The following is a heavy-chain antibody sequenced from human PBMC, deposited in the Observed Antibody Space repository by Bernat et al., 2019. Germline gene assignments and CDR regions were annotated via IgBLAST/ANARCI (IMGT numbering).Heavy chain of an antibody. J-gene: IGHJ3*02. CDR1: GFTFSNAG. CDR3: TTDPNWNYIDAFDI. CDR2: IKTKTDGGTT. Sequence: EVQLVESGGGLVKPGGSLKLSCEASGFTFSNAGMNWVRQAPGKGLEWVGRIKTKTDGGTTDYAAPVKGRFTISRDDSKNTLYLQMNSLKTEDTAVYYCTTDPNWNYIDAFDIWGQGTMVTVSS. V-gene: IGHV3-15*07. D-gene: IGHD1-7*01.